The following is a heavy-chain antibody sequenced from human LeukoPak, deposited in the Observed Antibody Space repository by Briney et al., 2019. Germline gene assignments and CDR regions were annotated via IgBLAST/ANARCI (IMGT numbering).Heavy chain of an antibody. CDR2: IYSSGST. V-gene: IGHV4-4*07. D-gene: IGHD6-13*01. J-gene: IGHJ4*02. CDR1: GGPISSFY. Sequence: SETLSLTCTVSGGPISSFYWTWIRQPVGKGLEWIGRIYSSGSTNYNPSLKSRVAISVDTSKNQFSLKLTSVTAADTAVYYCARLPRIAAAGAFDYWGQGTLVTVSS. CDR3: ARLPRIAAAGAFDY.